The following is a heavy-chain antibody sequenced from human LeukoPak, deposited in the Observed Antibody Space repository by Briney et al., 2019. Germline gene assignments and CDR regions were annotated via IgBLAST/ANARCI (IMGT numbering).Heavy chain of an antibody. CDR1: GFTFSSYA. CDR2: ISGSGGST. CDR3: AKDDNGGYYYGGIDY. V-gene: IGHV3-23*01. Sequence: AGGSLRLSCAASGFTFSSYAMSWVRQAPGKGLEWVSAISGSGGSTYYADSVKGRFTISRDNSKNTLYLKMNSLRAEDTAVYYCAKDDNGGYYYGGIDYWGQGTLVTVSS. D-gene: IGHD3-22*01. J-gene: IGHJ4*02.